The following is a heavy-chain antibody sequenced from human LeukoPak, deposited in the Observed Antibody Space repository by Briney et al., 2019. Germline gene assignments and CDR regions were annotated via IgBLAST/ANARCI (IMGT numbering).Heavy chain of an antibody. V-gene: IGHV1-2*02. CDR2: INPNSGGT. Sequence: ASVKVSCKASGYTFTGYYIHWVRQAPGQGLEWMGWINPNSGGTNYAQKFQGRVTMTRDTSFSTAHMELSRLRSDDTAVYYCARDSHDWNYSGFDPWGQGTLVTVPS. J-gene: IGHJ5*02. D-gene: IGHD1-7*01. CDR3: ARDSHDWNYSGFDP. CDR1: GYTFTGYY.